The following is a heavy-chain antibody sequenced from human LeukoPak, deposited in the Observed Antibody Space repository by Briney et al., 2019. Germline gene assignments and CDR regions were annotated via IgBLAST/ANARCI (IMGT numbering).Heavy chain of an antibody. D-gene: IGHD2-2*01. Sequence: ASVKVSCKVSGYTLTELSMHWVRQAPGQGLEWMGGIIPIFGTATYAQKFQGRVTITADESTSTAYMELTRLRSEDTAVYYCAVASYCSSPTCYEAYFYYYMDVWGKGTTVTVSS. CDR3: AVASYCSSPTCYEAYFYYYMDV. CDR2: IIPIFGTA. CDR1: GYTLTELS. V-gene: IGHV1-69*13. J-gene: IGHJ6*03.